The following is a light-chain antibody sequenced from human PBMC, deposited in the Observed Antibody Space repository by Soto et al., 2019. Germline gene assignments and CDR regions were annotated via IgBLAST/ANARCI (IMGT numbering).Light chain of an antibody. CDR3: QKYSGAPPT. V-gene: IGKV1-27*01. Sequence: DIQMTQSPSSLSTSVGDRVTITCRASQAIGIYLAWYQQKPGKVPKLLIYAASTLQSGVPSRFSGSGSGTDFTLTINSLQPEDVATYYCQKYSGAPPTFGQGPRWRSN. CDR1: QAIGIY. J-gene: IGKJ1*01. CDR2: AAS.